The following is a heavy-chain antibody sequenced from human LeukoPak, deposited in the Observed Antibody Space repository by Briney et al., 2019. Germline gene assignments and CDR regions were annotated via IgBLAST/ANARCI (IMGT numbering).Heavy chain of an antibody. D-gene: IGHD2-2*01. CDR1: GYTFTSYG. V-gene: IGHV1-18*04. CDR3: ARGSGGYCSSTSCYAGRDFDY. Sequence: GASVKVSCKASGYTFTSYGISWVRQAPGQGLEWMGWISAYNGNTNYAQKLQGRVTMTTDTSTSTAYMELRSLRSDDTAVYYCARGSGGYCSSTSCYAGRDFDYWGQGTLVTVSS. J-gene: IGHJ4*02. CDR2: ISAYNGNT.